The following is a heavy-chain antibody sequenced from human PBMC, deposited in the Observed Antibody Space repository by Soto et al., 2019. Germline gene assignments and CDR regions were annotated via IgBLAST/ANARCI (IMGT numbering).Heavy chain of an antibody. V-gene: IGHV3-21*01. J-gene: IGHJ6*02. CDR2: ISSSSTYI. Sequence: PGGSLRLSCAASGFTFSNYGMIWVRQAPGKGLEWVSFISSSSTYIFYADSVKGRFTISRDNSKSTLYLQMNSLRAEDTAVYYCARPGIAAAGPVDYYYYGMDVWGQGTTVTVSS. CDR1: GFTFSNYG. D-gene: IGHD6-13*01. CDR3: ARPGIAAAGPVDYYYYGMDV.